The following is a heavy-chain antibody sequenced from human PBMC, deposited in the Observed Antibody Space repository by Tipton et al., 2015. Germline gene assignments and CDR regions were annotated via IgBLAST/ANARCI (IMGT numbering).Heavy chain of an antibody. CDR2: FFHSGNT. D-gene: IGHD4-17*01. J-gene: IGHJ4*02. CDR3: ARSRYTVTPDS. CDR1: GYSISSGYY. V-gene: IGHV4-38-2*01. Sequence: TLSLTCDVSGYSISSGYYWSWIRQPPGKGLEWIGSFFHSGNTFHNPSLRSRVIISVDTSKNQFSLTGTSVTAADTAVYYCARSRYTVTPDSWGQGTLVTVSS.